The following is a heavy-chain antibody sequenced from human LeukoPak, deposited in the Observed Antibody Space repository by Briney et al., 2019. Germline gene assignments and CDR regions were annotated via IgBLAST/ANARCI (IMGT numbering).Heavy chain of an antibody. D-gene: IGHD5-12*01. Sequence: PSETLSLTCTVSGYSISSGYYWGWIRQPPGKGLEWIGSIYHSGSTYYNPSLKSRVTISVDTSKNQFSLKLSSVTAADTAVYYCARDPGLRGSIDYWGQGTLVTVSS. CDR1: GYSISSGYY. V-gene: IGHV4-38-2*02. J-gene: IGHJ4*02. CDR2: IYHSGST. CDR3: ARDPGLRGSIDY.